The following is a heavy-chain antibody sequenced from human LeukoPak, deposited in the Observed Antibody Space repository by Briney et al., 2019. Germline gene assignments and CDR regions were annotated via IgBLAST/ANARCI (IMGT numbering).Heavy chain of an antibody. V-gene: IGHV3-15*07. CDR1: GNYW. J-gene: IGHJ4*02. CDR2: IKSKTDGGTT. CDR3: TTGLY. Sequence: GGSLRLSCAASGNYWMNWVRQAPGKGLEWVGRIKSKTDGGTTDYAAPVKGRFTISRDDSKNTLYLQMNSLKTEDTAVYYCTTGLYWGQGTLVTVSS.